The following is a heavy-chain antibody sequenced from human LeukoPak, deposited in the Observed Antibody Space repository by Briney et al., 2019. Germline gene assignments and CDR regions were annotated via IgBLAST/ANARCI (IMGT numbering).Heavy chain of an antibody. V-gene: IGHV1-2*02. D-gene: IGHD6-13*01. CDR3: ARVGAAAGTLGVFDY. Sequence: ASVKVSCKASGYTFTGYYMHWVRQAPGQGLEWMGWINPNSGGTNYAQKFQGRVTMTRDTSISTAYMELSRLRSDDTAVYYCARVGAAAGTLGVFDYWGQGTLVTVSS. CDR2: INPNSGGT. J-gene: IGHJ4*02. CDR1: GYTFTGYY.